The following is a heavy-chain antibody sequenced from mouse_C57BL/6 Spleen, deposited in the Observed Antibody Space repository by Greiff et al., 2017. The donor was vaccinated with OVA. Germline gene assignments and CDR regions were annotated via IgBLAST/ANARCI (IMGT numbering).Heavy chain of an antibody. Sequence: QVQLQQPGAELVKPGASVKMSCKASGYTFTSYWITWVKQRPGQGLEWIGDIYPGSGSTNYNEKFKSKATLTVDTASSTAYMQLSSLTSEDSAVYYCARRRHYGSSYDAMDYWGQGTSVTVSS. CDR2: IYPGSGST. J-gene: IGHJ4*01. CDR1: GYTFTSYW. V-gene: IGHV1-55*01. D-gene: IGHD1-1*01. CDR3: ARRRHYGSSYDAMDY.